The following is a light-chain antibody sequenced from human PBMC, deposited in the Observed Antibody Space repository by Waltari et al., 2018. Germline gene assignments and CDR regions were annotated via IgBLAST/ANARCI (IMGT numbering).Light chain of an antibody. CDR2: AYS. J-gene: IGLJ3*02. CDR1: SSNIGAGYD. Sequence: QSVLTQPPSVSGAPGQSVTISCTGSSSNIGAGYDFPWYHQPPGGAPKLLIYAYSSRPAGVPDRFYGSKSGSSASLAINGLQSDDEGDYYCQSYDSRLSAVFGGGTRLSVL. CDR3: QSYDSRLSAV. V-gene: IGLV1-40*01.